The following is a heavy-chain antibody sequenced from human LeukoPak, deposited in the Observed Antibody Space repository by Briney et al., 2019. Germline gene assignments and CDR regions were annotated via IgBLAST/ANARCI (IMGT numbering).Heavy chain of an antibody. V-gene: IGHV3-21*01. J-gene: IGHJ4*02. CDR2: INNSVSYI. Sequence: AGTLSLSCAASGFTFSSYSMNWLPQAQGQGLRWVSSINNSVSYIYYGDSVKRRLSISRDNDKNSLYLQMNRLRAEDTAVYYCAREENDFWSGYYATFFDYWGQGTLVTVSS. D-gene: IGHD3-3*01. CDR1: GFTFSSYS. CDR3: AREENDFWSGYYATFFDY.